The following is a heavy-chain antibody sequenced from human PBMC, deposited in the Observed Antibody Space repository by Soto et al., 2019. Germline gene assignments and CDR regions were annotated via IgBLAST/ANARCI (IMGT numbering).Heavy chain of an antibody. J-gene: IGHJ4*02. Sequence: SETLSLICAVYGGSFSGYYWSWIRQPPGKGLEWIGEINHSGSTNYNPSLKSRVTISVDASKNQFSLKLSSVTAADTAVYYCASGESSGWYGPDYWGQGTLVTVSS. V-gene: IGHV4-34*01. CDR1: GGSFSGYY. D-gene: IGHD6-19*01. CDR3: ASGESSGWYGPDY. CDR2: INHSGST.